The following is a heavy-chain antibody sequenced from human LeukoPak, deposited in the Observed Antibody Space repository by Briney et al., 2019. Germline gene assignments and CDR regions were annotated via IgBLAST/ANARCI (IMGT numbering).Heavy chain of an antibody. V-gene: IGHV1-2*02. J-gene: IGHJ4*02. Sequence: GASVKVSCKASGYTFTGYYMHWVRQAPGQGLEWMGWINPNSGGTNYAQKFQGRVTMTRDTSISTAYMELSRLRSDDTAVYYCARDKGGSSTWWYFDYWGQGTLVTVSS. CDR2: INPNSGGT. CDR1: GYTFTGYY. D-gene: IGHD1-26*01. CDR3: ARDKGGSSTWWYFDY.